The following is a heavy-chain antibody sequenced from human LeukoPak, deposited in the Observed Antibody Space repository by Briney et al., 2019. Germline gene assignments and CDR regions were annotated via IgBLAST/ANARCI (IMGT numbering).Heavy chain of an antibody. V-gene: IGHV4-39*01. CDR3: ARPIAVAGTGWFDP. J-gene: IGHJ5*02. CDR1: GGSISSSSYY. Sequence: SETLSLTCTVSGGSISSSSYYWGWIRQPPGKGLEWIGSIYYSGSTYYNPSLKSRVTISVDTSKNQFTLKLSSVTAADTAVYYCARPIAVAGTGWFDPWGQGTLVTVSS. D-gene: IGHD6-19*01. CDR2: IYYSGST.